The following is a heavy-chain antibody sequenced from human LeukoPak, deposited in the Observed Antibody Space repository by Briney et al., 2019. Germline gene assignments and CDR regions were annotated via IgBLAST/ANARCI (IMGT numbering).Heavy chain of an antibody. CDR3: AKRIQSAMATGY. J-gene: IGHJ4*02. D-gene: IGHD5-18*01. CDR1: GFTFSSYG. CDR2: ISGSGGST. V-gene: IGHV3-23*01. Sequence: AGRSLRLSCAASGFTFSSYGMSWVRQAPGKGLEWVSAISGSGGSTYYADSVKGRFTISRDNSKNTLYLQMNSLRAEDTAVYYCAKRIQSAMATGYWGQGTLVTVSS.